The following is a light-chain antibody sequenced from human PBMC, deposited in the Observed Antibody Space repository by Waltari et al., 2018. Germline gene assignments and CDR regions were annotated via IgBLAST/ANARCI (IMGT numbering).Light chain of an antibody. V-gene: IGLV4-69*01. CDR1: SGHSSNG. Sequence: QLVVTQSPSASASLGASVKLTCTLSSGHSSNGIAWLPQHPERGPRYLMKVNSDGSHSKGAEIPDRFSGSSSGAERYLTISNLQSEDEADYYCQTGGHGTWVFGGGTKLTVL. CDR3: QTGGHGTWV. J-gene: IGLJ3*02. CDR2: VNSDGSH.